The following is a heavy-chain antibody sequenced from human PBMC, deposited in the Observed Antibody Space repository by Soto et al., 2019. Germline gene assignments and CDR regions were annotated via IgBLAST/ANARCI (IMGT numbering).Heavy chain of an antibody. D-gene: IGHD2-8*01. V-gene: IGHV4-59*01. CDR3: AKEDDAWTNGYFDI. J-gene: IGHJ3*02. Sequence: SETLSLTCTVSGGSISSYYWSWIRQPPGKGLEWIGYIYYSGSTNYNPSLKSRVTISVDTSKNQFSLKLSSVTAADTAIYYCAKEDDAWTNGYFDIWGQGTMVTVSS. CDR1: GGSISSYY. CDR2: IYYSGST.